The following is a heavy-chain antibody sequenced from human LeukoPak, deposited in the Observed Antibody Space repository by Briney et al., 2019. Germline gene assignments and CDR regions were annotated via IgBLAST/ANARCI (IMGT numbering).Heavy chain of an antibody. D-gene: IGHD3-16*02. Sequence: VKVSCEASGGTFSSYTISWVRQAPGQGLEWMGRIIPILDITNYAQKFQGRVTITADKSTSTAYMELSSLKSEDTAVYYCSVRGLIDGGGSYFDYWGQGTLVTVSS. CDR3: SVRGLIDGGGSYFDY. CDR1: GGTFSSYT. J-gene: IGHJ4*02. CDR2: IIPILDIT. V-gene: IGHV1-69*02.